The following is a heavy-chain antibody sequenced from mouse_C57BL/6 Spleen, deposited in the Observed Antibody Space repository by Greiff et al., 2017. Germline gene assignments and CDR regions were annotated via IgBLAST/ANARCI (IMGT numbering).Heavy chain of an antibody. V-gene: IGHV1-53*01. Sequence: VQLQQPGTELVKPGASVKLSCKASGYTFTSYWMHWVKQRPGQGLEWIGNINPSNGGTNYNEKFKSKAKLTVSKSSITAYMQLSSLTSEDAAVYYCARGGSSGPAWFAYWGQGTLVTVSA. CDR1: GYTFTSYW. J-gene: IGHJ3*01. CDR2: INPSNGGT. CDR3: ARGGSSGPAWFAY. D-gene: IGHD3-2*02.